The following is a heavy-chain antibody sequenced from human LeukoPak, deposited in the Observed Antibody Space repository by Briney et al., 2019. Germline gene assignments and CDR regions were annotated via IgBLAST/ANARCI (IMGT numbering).Heavy chain of an antibody. CDR1: GGSISSGGYY. J-gene: IGHJ3*02. V-gene: IGHV4-39*07. CDR2: IYTSGST. Sequence: PSETLSLTCAVSGGSISSGGYYWSWIRQPAGKGLEWIGCIYTSGSTYYNPSLKSRVTISVDTSKNQFSLKLSSVTAADTAVYYCARGGSSTDAFDIWGQGTMVTVSS. CDR3: ARGGSSTDAFDI. D-gene: IGHD1-26*01.